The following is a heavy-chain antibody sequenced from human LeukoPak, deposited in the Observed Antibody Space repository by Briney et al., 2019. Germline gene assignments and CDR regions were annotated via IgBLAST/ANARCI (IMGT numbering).Heavy chain of an antibody. V-gene: IGHV4-4*07. J-gene: IGHJ4*02. D-gene: IGHD6-13*01. CDR3: ARDGRGYASSWYFDL. CDR2: IYTSGST. Sequence: SETLSLTCTVSGGSISSNYWSWIRQPAGKVLEWIGRIYTSGSTNYSPSLKSRVTLSVDTSRNQFSLRLSSVTAADTAVYYCARDGRGYASSWYFDLWGQGTLVTVSS. CDR1: GGSISSNY.